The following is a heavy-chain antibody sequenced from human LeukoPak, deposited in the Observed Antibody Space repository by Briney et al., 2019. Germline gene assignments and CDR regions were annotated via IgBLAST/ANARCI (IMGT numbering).Heavy chain of an antibody. Sequence: GGSLRLSCAASGLTFSSYAMSWVRQAPGKGLQWVSAISGSGGSTHYADSVKGRFTTSRDNSKNTLYLQMNSLRAEDTAVYYCANRRNYDSSGYPGGYWGQGTLVTVPS. CDR1: GLTFSSYA. J-gene: IGHJ4*02. CDR3: ANRRNYDSSGYPGGY. CDR2: ISGSGGST. V-gene: IGHV3-23*01. D-gene: IGHD3-22*01.